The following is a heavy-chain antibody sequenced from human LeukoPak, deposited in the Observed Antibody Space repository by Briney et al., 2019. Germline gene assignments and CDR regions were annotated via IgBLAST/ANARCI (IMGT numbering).Heavy chain of an antibody. D-gene: IGHD3-10*01. J-gene: IGHJ6*02. Sequence: PGGSLRLSCAASGFTFSSYAMSWVRQAPGKGLEWVSAISGSGGSTYYADSVKGRFTISRDNAKNSLYLQMNSLRAEDTALYYCAKGLGPLWFGELSYYYYYGMDVWGQGTTVTVSS. CDR2: ISGSGGST. V-gene: IGHV3-23*01. CDR1: GFTFSSYA. CDR3: AKGLGPLWFGELSYYYYYGMDV.